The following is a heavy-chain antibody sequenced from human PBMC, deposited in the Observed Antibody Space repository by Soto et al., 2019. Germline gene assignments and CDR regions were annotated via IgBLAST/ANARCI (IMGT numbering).Heavy chain of an antibody. V-gene: IGHV5-51*01. D-gene: IGHD4-17*01. CDR1: GYSFSNWW. CDR2: IYPSDSQT. Sequence: RGESLKISCKGSGYSFSNWWIAWVRQMPGKGLEYMGIIYPSDSQTRYSPSFQGQVTISADKSTSTAYLQWSSLKASDTAIYYCSRHGFYGDYSSNYFDPWGQGTLVTVSS. J-gene: IGHJ5*02. CDR3: SRHGFYGDYSSNYFDP.